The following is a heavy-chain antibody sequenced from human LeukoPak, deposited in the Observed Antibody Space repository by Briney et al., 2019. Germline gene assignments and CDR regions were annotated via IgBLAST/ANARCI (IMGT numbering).Heavy chain of an antibody. J-gene: IGHJ6*02. V-gene: IGHV3-30*18. CDR2: ISYDGSNK. CDR3: AKDLGKGSSWYGYYYYYGMDV. D-gene: IGHD6-13*01. CDR1: GFTFSSYG. Sequence: GGSLRLSCAASGFTFSSYGMHWVRQAPGKGPEWVAVISYDGSNKYYADSVKGRFTISRDNSKNTLYLQMNSLRAEDTAVYYCAKDLGKGSSWYGYYYYYGMDVWGQGTTVTVSS.